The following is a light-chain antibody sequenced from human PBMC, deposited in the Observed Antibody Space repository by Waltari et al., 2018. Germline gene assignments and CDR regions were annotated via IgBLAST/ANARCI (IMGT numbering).Light chain of an antibody. J-gene: IGLJ3*02. CDR2: EVI. CDR1: SSDVGFYNL. V-gene: IGLV2-23*02. CDR3: CSYAGRNIWV. Sequence: QSALTQPASMSGSPGQSITISCTGTSSDVGFYNLVAGYQQHPDKAPKLLGYEVIERPSGVFTRFAGCKSGNAGARTISGLQAEQEADYYCCSYAGRNIWVFGGGTKVTVL.